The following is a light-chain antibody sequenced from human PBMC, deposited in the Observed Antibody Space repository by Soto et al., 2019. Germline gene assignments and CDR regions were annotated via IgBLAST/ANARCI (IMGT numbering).Light chain of an antibody. CDR2: GAS. J-gene: IGKJ5*01. V-gene: IGKV3-11*01. CDR1: QTITKY. Sequence: EIVLTQSPVTLPLSPGDGATLSCRASQTITKYLAWYQQKPGQAPRLLIDGASSRATGIPDRFSGSGSGTDFTLTISSLEPEDFAVYYCQQRSNWPPITFGQGTRLEI. CDR3: QQRSNWPPIT.